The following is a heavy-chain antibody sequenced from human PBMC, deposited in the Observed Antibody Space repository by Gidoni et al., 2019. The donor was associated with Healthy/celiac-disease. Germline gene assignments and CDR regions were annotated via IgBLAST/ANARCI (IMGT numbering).Heavy chain of an antibody. CDR1: GFTFSSYA. D-gene: IGHD1-26*01. CDR2: ISGSGGST. Sequence: EVQLLESGGGLVQPGGSLRLSCAASGFTFSSYAMSWVRQAPGKGLVWVSAISGSGGSTYYADSVKGRFTISRDNSKNTLYLQMNSLRAEDTAVYYCAKGISGSYYVGGYWGQGTLVTVSS. V-gene: IGHV3-23*01. J-gene: IGHJ4*02. CDR3: AKGISGSYYVGGY.